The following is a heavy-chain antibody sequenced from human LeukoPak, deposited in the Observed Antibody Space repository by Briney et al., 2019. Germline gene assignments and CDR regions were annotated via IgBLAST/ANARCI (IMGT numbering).Heavy chain of an antibody. Sequence: TGGSLRLSCAASGFSFSDYSMNWVRQAPGKGLEWLSYISPSGSTIYYADSVRGRFTISRDNPKNSLYLQMSSLRDGDTAVYYCARVSTAVSLAIDYWGQGTLVTVST. CDR1: GFSFSDYS. D-gene: IGHD6-13*01. CDR2: ISPSGSTI. J-gene: IGHJ4*02. CDR3: ARVSTAVSLAIDY. V-gene: IGHV3-48*02.